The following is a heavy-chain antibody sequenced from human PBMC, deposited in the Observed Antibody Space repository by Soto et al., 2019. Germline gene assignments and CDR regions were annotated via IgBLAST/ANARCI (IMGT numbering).Heavy chain of an antibody. CDR3: ARLRDSSSPRNGWGLEGMDV. J-gene: IGHJ6*02. CDR1: GYSFTSYW. Sequence: EVQLVQSGAEVKKPGESLRISCKGSGYSFTSYWISWVRQMPGKGLEWMGRIDPSDSYTNYSPSFQGHVTISADKSISTAYLQWSSLKASDTAMHYCARLRDSSSPRNGWGLEGMDVWGQGTTVTVSS. V-gene: IGHV5-10-1*03. CDR2: IDPSDSYT. D-gene: IGHD6-6*01.